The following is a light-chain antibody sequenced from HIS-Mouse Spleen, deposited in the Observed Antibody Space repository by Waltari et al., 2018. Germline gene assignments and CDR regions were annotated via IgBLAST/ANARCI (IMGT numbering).Light chain of an antibody. Sequence: QSVLTQPPSASGTPGQRVTISCSGSSSNIGSNYVYWYQQLPGTAPKLLIYRNNQRAAGVPNRFPGSKSGTSASMAMSGLRSEDEADYYCAAWDDSLSGPVFGGGTKLTVL. J-gene: IGLJ2*01. CDR2: RNN. V-gene: IGLV1-47*01. CDR3: AAWDDSLSGPV. CDR1: SSNIGSNY.